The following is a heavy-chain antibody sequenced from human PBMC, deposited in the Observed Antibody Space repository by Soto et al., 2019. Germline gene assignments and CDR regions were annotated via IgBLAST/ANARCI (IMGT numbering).Heavy chain of an antibody. Sequence: QVQLVESGGGVVQPGRFLRLSCAASGFTFSSYAMHWVRQAPGKGLEWVAVISYDGSNKYYADSVKGRFTISRDNSKNTLYLQMNSLRAEDTAVYYCARDAGIAVAGTSWYYFDYWGQGTLVTVSS. CDR1: GFTFSSYA. D-gene: IGHD6-19*01. J-gene: IGHJ4*02. CDR2: ISYDGSNK. V-gene: IGHV3-30-3*01. CDR3: ARDAGIAVAGTSWYYFDY.